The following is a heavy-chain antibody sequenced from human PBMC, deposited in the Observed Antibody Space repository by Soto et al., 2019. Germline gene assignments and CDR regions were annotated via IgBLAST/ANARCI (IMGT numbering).Heavy chain of an antibody. CDR2: IIPIFGTA. J-gene: IGHJ6*02. V-gene: IGHV1-69*01. CDR1: GGTFSSYA. CDR3: ARAEYSSSSGTYYYYGMDV. D-gene: IGHD6-6*01. Sequence: QVQLVQSGAEVKKPGSSVKVSCKASGGTFSSYAISWVRQAPGQGLEWMGGIIPIFGTANYAKKFQGRVTITADESTSTAYMELSSLRSEDTAVYYCARAEYSSSSGTYYYYGMDVWGQGTTVTVSS.